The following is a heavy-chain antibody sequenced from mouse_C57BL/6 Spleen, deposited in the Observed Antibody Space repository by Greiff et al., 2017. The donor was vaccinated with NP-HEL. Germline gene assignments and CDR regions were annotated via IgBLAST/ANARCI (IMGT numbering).Heavy chain of an antibody. CDR2: IDPEDGDT. CDR3: TKGTVVATYYFDY. V-gene: IGHV14-1*01. J-gene: IGHJ2*01. D-gene: IGHD1-1*01. CDR1: GFNIKDYY. Sequence: EVQLQQSGAELVRPGASVKLSCTASGFNIKDYYMHWVKQRPEQGLEWIGRIDPEDGDTKYAPKFQGKATMTADTSSNTAYLQLSSLTSEDTAVYYCTKGTVVATYYFDYWGQGTTLTVSS.